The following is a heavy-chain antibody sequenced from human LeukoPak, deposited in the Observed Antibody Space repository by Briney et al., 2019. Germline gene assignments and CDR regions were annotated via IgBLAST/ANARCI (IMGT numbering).Heavy chain of an antibody. CDR2: IKQDGSEK. J-gene: IGHJ4*02. CDR1: GFTFSSYW. Sequence: GGSLRLSCAASGFTFSSYWMSWVRQAPGKGLEWVANIKQDGSEKYYVDSVKGRFTISRDNAKDSLYLQMNSLRAEDTAVYYCARVGAVAGHGDFDYWGQGTLVTVSS. V-gene: IGHV3-7*03. D-gene: IGHD6-19*01. CDR3: ARVGAVAGHGDFDY.